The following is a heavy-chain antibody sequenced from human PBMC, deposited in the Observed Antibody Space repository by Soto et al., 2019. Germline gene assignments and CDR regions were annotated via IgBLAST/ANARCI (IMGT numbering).Heavy chain of an antibody. J-gene: IGHJ4*02. CDR2: ISGSGGST. V-gene: IGHV3-23*01. Sequence: WGSLRLSCSASVFTFSSYAMSWFRQAPGKGLEWVSAISGSGGSTYYADSVKGRFTISRDNSKNTLYLQMNSLRAEDTAVYYCAKDTRRYYYDSSGYYPLGFDYWGQGTLVTVSS. CDR1: VFTFSSYA. CDR3: AKDTRRYYYDSSGYYPLGFDY. D-gene: IGHD3-22*01.